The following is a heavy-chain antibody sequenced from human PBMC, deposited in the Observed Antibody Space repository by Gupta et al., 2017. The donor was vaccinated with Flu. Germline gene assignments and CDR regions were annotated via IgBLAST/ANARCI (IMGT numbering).Heavy chain of an antibody. CDR3: ASSFGGTLDY. V-gene: IGHV4-38-2*01. CDR1: GSSISSGYY. Sequence: QVQLQESGPGLVKPSETLSLTCAVSGSSISSGYYWGWIRQPPGKGLEWIGSIYHSGSTYYNPSLKSRVTISVDTSKNQFSLKLSSVTAADTAVYYCASSFGGTLDYWGQGTLVTVSS. CDR2: IYHSGST. D-gene: IGHD2-15*01. J-gene: IGHJ4*02.